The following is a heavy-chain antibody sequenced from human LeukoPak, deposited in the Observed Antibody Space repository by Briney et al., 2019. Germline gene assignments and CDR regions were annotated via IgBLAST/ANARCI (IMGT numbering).Heavy chain of an antibody. CDR3: ARLSKIGGESWFDP. CDR1: GFTFSSYE. J-gene: IGHJ5*02. Sequence: PGGSLRLSCAASGFTFSSYEMNWVRQAPGKGLEWVSYISGSGSTIYYADSVKGRFTISRDNAKNSLYLQMNSLRAEDTAVYYCARLSKIGGESWFDPWGQGTLVTVSS. V-gene: IGHV3-48*03. CDR2: ISGSGSTI. D-gene: IGHD3-16*01.